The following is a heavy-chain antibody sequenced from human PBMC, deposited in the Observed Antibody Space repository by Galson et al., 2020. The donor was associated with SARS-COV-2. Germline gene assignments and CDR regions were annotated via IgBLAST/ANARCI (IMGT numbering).Heavy chain of an antibody. V-gene: IGHV4-59*08. CDR2: IYHSGST. D-gene: IGHD2-2*01. CDR3: ARHGAPAANSRWFDP. CDR1: GGSISSYY. Sequence: SETLSLTCTVSGGSISSYYWSWIRQPPGKGLEWIGYIYHSGSTYYNPSLKSPVTLSVDTSKNQFSLKLSSVTAADTAVYYCARHGAPAANSRWFDPWGQGTLVTVSS. J-gene: IGHJ5*02.